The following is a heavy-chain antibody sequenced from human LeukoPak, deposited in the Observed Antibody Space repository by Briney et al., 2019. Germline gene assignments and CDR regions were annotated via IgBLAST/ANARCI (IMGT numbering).Heavy chain of an antibody. CDR1: GFTFSSYW. J-gene: IGHJ4*02. V-gene: IGHV3-74*01. Sequence: AGGSLRLSCAASGFTFSSYWMHWVRQAPGKGLVWVSRINSDGSSTNYADSVKGRFTISRDSAKNTLYLQMNSLRAEDTAVYYCAKDHNSCRGVSCLLHQDWGQGTLVTVSS. CDR3: AKDHNSCRGVSCLLHQD. D-gene: IGHD2-15*01. CDR2: INSDGSST.